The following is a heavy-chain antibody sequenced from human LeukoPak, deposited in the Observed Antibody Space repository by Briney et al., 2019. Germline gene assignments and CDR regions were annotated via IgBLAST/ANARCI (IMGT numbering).Heavy chain of an antibody. CDR3: ARSVEGYCRGGNCYYYSYYMDV. V-gene: IGHV4-34*01. J-gene: IGHJ6*03. CDR2: IKHSGST. D-gene: IGHD2-15*01. Sequence: SETLSLTCAVYGGSFSSYYWSWIRQPPGKGLEWIGEIKHSGSTNYNPSLKSRVTISVDTSKNQFSLKLSSVTAADTAVYHCARSVEGYCRGGNCYYYSYYMDVWGKGTTVTVSS. CDR1: GGSFSSYY.